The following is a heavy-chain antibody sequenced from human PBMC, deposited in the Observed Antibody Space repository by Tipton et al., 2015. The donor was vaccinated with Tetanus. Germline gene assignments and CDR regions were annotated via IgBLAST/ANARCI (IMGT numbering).Heavy chain of an antibody. V-gene: IGHV1-2*02. J-gene: IGHJ6*02. D-gene: IGHD3-22*01. CDR3: ARDRGDYIYYGMDV. CDR1: GYTFTGYY. Sequence: QMQLVQSGAEMKKPGASVEVSCKASGYTFTGYYIYWVRQAPGQGLEWMGWIDPNSGATVYAQKFQGRVTMTRDTSISTAYMELRSLRSDDTAVYYCARDRGDYIYYGMDVWGPGTTVTVS. CDR2: IDPNSGAT.